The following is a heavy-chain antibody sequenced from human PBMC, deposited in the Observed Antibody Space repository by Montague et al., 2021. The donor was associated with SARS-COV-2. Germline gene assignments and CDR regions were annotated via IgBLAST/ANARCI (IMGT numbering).Heavy chain of an antibody. Sequence: SETLSLTCTVSGGSISGFYWSWIRQPPGKGLEWIGYIYYSGSTKYNPSLKSRVAVSVYRSKNQVSLKLTSVTAADTAVYYCARLLRSCTNGVCRTYYYYALDVWGQGTTVTVSS. CDR3: ARLLRSCTNGVCRTYYYYALDV. J-gene: IGHJ6*02. D-gene: IGHD2-8*01. CDR1: GGSISGFY. CDR2: IYYSGST. V-gene: IGHV4-59*01.